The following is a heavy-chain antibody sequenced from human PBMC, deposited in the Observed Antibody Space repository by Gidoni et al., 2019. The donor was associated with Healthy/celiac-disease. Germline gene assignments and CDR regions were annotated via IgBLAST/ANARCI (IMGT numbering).Heavy chain of an antibody. Sequence: QVQLQQWGAGLLTPSETLSLTCAVYGGSFSGYYWSWIRQPPGKGLEWIGEINHSGSTNYNPSLKSRVTISVDTSKNQFSLKLSSVTAADTAVYYCAREYYFDYWGQGTLVTVSS. CDR2: INHSGST. CDR3: AREYYFDY. CDR1: GGSFSGYY. V-gene: IGHV4-34*01. J-gene: IGHJ4*02.